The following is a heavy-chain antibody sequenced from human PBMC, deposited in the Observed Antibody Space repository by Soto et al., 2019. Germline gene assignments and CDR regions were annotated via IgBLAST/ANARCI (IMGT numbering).Heavy chain of an antibody. CDR2: IIPILGIA. D-gene: IGHD2-15*01. CDR3: ASNSGVGRWLRDY. CDR1: GGTFSSYT. Sequence: QVQLVQSGAEVKKPGPSVKVSCKASGGTFSSYTISWVRQAPGQGLEWMGRIIPILGIANYAQKFQGRVTITADKSTSTAYMELSSLRSEDTAVYYCASNSGVGRWLRDYWGQGTLVTVSS. V-gene: IGHV1-69*02. J-gene: IGHJ4*02.